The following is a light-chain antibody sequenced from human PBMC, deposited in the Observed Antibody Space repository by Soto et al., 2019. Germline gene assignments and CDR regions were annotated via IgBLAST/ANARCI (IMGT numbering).Light chain of an antibody. CDR2: DAS. CDR1: QSISTW. V-gene: IGKV1-5*01. Sequence: DIQMTQSPATLSASVGDRVSITCRASQSISTWLAWYQQKPGKAPKVLIYDASSLESGVPSRFSGSGSGTDFTLTVSSLQPDDLATYYCQQYSTYPWTFGHGTTVEIK. CDR3: QQYSTYPWT. J-gene: IGKJ1*01.